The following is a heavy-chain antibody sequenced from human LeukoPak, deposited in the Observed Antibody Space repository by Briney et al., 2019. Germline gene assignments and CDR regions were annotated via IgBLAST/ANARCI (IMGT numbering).Heavy chain of an antibody. CDR1: GYTFSSYV. CDR3: ARDGEVNDY. CDR2: INTNTGNP. J-gene: IGHJ4*02. V-gene: IGHV7-4-1*02. Sequence: ASVKVSCKASGYTFSSYVMNWVRQAPGQGLEWMGWINTNTGNPTYAQGFTGRFVFALNTSVSTAYLQISSLKAEDTAVYYCARDGEVNDYWGQGTLVTVSS. D-gene: IGHD3-10*01.